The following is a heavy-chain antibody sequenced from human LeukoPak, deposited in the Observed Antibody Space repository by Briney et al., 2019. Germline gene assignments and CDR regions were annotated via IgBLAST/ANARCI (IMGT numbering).Heavy chain of an antibody. D-gene: IGHD6-13*01. CDR3: ARAAAGTSPFDY. Sequence: GSLRLSCAASGFTFSSYAMSWVRQAPGKGLEWIGSIYHSGSTYYNPSLKSRVTISVDTSKKQFSLKLSSVTAADTAVYYCARAAAGTSPFDYWGQGTLVTVSS. CDR1: GFTFSSYA. J-gene: IGHJ4*02. V-gene: IGHV4-38-2*01. CDR2: IYHSGST.